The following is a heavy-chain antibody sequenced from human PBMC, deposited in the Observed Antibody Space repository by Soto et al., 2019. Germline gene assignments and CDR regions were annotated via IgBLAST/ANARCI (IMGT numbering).Heavy chain of an antibody. CDR2: IIPYANAP. Sequence: QVQLVQSGAEVKRLGSSVKVSCNLSGATFISSAMNWLRQAPGLGLEWMGAIIPYANAPSYASDLRGRLTIAADESTRTAYLKLSNLTSDDAAVYFCARAQPARPIDSWGQGTLVAVSS. D-gene: IGHD6-6*01. CDR3: ARAQPARPIDS. J-gene: IGHJ4*02. V-gene: IGHV1-69*01. CDR1: GATFISSA.